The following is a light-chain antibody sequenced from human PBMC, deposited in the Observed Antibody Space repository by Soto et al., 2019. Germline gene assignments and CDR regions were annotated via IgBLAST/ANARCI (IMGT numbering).Light chain of an antibody. J-gene: IGKJ1*01. CDR2: GVS. Sequence: EIVLTQSPCTLSSSPGERATLSCGASQSVGSRSLAWYQQISGQAPRLLIYGVSNRATGIPDRFSGSGYGTYVNLIISRLEPEDFAVYYCQEYGSSPWTFGQGTKVDIK. V-gene: IGKV3-20*01. CDR1: QSVGSRS. CDR3: QEYGSSPWT.